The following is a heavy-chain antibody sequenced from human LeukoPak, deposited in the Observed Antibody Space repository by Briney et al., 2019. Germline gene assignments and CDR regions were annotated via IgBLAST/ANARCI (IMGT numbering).Heavy chain of an antibody. CDR3: ARGTVVVPAAILLHYYYYMDV. Sequence: GASVKASCKASGYTFTSYDINWVRQATGQGLEWMGWMNPNSGNTGYAQKFQGRVTMTRNTSISTAYMGLSSLRSEDTAVYYCARGTVVVPAAILLHYYYYMDVWGKGTTVTVSS. V-gene: IGHV1-8*01. D-gene: IGHD2-2*02. CDR2: MNPNSGNT. J-gene: IGHJ6*03. CDR1: GYTFTSYD.